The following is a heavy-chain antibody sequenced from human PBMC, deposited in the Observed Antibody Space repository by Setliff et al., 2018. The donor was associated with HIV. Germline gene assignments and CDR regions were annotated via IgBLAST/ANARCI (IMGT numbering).Heavy chain of an antibody. J-gene: IGHJ4*02. CDR3: ARGFDYAQRPPLYYFDY. V-gene: IGHV4-31*03. D-gene: IGHD2-2*01. CDR2: IYYSGNP. Sequence: TLSLTCTVSGGSISCGYYYWSWIRQHPGKGLEWIGYIYYSGNPFYNPSLRSRVTISLDTSKNQFSLKLSSVTAADTAVYYCARGFDYAQRPPLYYFDYWGQGTLVTVSS. CDR1: GGSISCGYYY.